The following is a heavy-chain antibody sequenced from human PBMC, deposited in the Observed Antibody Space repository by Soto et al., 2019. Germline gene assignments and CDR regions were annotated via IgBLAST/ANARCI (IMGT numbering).Heavy chain of an antibody. D-gene: IGHD6-13*01. V-gene: IGHV1-18*01. CDR2: ISAYNGNT. Sequence: ASVKVSCKASGYTFTSYGISWVRQAPGQGLEWMGWISAYNGNTNYAQKLQGRVTMTTDTSTSTAYMELRSLRSDDTAVYYCARETAAAVPMGYFDYWGQGTLVTVSS. J-gene: IGHJ4*02. CDR3: ARETAAAVPMGYFDY. CDR1: GYTFTSYG.